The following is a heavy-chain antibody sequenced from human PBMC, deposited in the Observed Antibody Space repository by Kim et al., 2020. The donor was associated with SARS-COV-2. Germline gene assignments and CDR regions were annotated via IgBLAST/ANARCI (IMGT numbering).Heavy chain of an antibody. CDR2: INAGNGNT. Sequence: ASVKVSCKASGYTFTSYAMHWVRQAPGQRLEWMGWINAGNGNTKYSQKFQGRVTITRDTSASTAYMELSSLRSEDTAVYYCARGYCSGGSCYSWARGYYYYGMDVWGQGTTVTVSS. CDR3: ARGYCSGGSCYSWARGYYYYGMDV. CDR1: GYTFTSYA. J-gene: IGHJ6*02. D-gene: IGHD2-15*01. V-gene: IGHV1-3*01.